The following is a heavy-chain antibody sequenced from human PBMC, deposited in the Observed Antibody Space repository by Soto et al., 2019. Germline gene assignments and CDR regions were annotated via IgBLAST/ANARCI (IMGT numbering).Heavy chain of an antibody. D-gene: IGHD3-22*01. CDR2: IYYSGST. Sequence: KPSETLSLTCTVSGGSISSGDYYWSWIRQPPGKGLEWIGYIYYSGSTYYNPSLKSRVTISVDTSKNQFSLKLSSVTAADTAVYYCARADGIPRAFRYYYGSSGYLWGQGTLVTVSS. J-gene: IGHJ4*02. CDR1: GGSISSGDYY. V-gene: IGHV4-30-4*01. CDR3: ARADGIPRAFRYYYGSSGYL.